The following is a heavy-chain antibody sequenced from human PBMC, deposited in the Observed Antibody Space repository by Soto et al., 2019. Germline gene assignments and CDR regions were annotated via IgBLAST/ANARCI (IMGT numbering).Heavy chain of an antibody. J-gene: IGHJ3*02. CDR1: GFTFSSYG. CDR2: ISYDGSNK. Sequence: QVQLVESGGGVVQPGRSLRLSCAASGFTFSSYGMHWVRQAPGKGLEWLALISYDGSNKHYADSVKGRFSISRDNSKNTLYLQLISLRPEDTAVYFCSKDLTECSGDSCYPGAFDIWGQGTMVTVSS. CDR3: SKDLTECSGDSCYPGAFDI. D-gene: IGHD2-15*01. V-gene: IGHV3-30*18.